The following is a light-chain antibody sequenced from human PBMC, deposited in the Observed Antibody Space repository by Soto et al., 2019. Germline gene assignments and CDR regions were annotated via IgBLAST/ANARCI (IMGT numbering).Light chain of an antibody. CDR3: SSYTSSSTLDV. V-gene: IGLV2-14*01. CDR1: SSDVGGYNY. Sequence: QSVLXQPASVSGSPGQSITISCTGTSSDVGGYNYVSWYQQHPGKAPKLMIYDVRNRPSGVSNRFSGSKSGNTASLTISGLQAEDEADYYCSSYTSSSTLDVFGTGTKVTVL. CDR2: DVR. J-gene: IGLJ1*01.